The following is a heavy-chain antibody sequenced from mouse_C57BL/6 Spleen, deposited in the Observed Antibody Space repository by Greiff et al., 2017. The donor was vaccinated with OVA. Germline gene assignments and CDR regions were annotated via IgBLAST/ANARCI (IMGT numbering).Heavy chain of an antibody. CDR1: GYTFTSYW. V-gene: IGHV1-69*01. J-gene: IGHJ4*01. CDR3: ARGANYPYARDY. CDR2: IDPSDSYT. Sequence: VKLQQPGAELVMPGASVKLSCKASGYTFTSYWMHWVKQRPGQGLEWIGEIDPSDSYTNYNQKFKCKSTLTVDKSSSTAYMQLSSLTSEDSAVYYCARGANYPYARDYWGQGTSGTVSS. D-gene: IGHD2-1*01.